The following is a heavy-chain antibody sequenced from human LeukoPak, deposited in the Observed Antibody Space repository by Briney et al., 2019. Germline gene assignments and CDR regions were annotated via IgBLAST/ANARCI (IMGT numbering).Heavy chain of an antibody. CDR2: IIPIFGTA. J-gene: IGHJ4*02. Sequence: SVKVSCKASGGTFSSYAISWVRQAPGQGLEWMGGIIPIFGTANYAQKFQGRVTITANESTSTAYMELSSLRSEDTAVYYCASVRDGYNYFDYWGQGTLVTVSS. V-gene: IGHV1-69*01. D-gene: IGHD5-24*01. CDR3: ASVRDGYNYFDY. CDR1: GGTFSSYA.